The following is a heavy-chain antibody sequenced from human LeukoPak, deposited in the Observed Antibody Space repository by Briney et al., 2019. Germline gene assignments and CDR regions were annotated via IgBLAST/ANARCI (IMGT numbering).Heavy chain of an antibody. D-gene: IGHD6-19*01. CDR1: GFTFSSYS. V-gene: IGHV3-21*01. J-gene: IGHJ4*02. CDR2: MSSSSSYI. Sequence: PGGSLRLSCAASGFTFSSYSMNWVRQAPGKGLEWVSSMSSSSSYIYYADSVKGRFTISRDNAKNSLHLQMNSLRAEDTAVYYCARDWAVAGKGYYFDYWGQRTLVTVSS. CDR3: ARDWAVAGKGYYFDY.